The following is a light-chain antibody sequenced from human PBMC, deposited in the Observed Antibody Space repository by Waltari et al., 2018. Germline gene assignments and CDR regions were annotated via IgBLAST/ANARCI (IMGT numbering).Light chain of an antibody. V-gene: IGLV2-23*02. J-gene: IGLJ2*01. Sequence: QSALTQPASVSGSPGQSITISCTGTSTDIGSFGLVSWSQQHPGRSPPLIIYDVTRRPSETSDPFLRSKSGNTASLTLSGLLAEDEADYYCSSYTSDTTHVVFGGGTKLTVL. CDR3: SSYTSDTTHVV. CDR2: DVT. CDR1: STDIGSFGL.